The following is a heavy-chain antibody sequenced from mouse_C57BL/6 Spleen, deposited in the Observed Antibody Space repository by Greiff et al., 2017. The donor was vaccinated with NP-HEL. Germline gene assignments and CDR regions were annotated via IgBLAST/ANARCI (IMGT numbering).Heavy chain of an antibody. CDR3: AYYGSSRGYAMDY. Sequence: VQLQQPGAELVKPGASVKMSCKASGSPFPSYWITWVKQRPGQGLEWIGDIYPGSGSTNYNEKFKSKATLTVDTSSSTAYMQLSSMTSEESAVYYCAYYGSSRGYAMDYWGQGTSVTVSS. CDR1: GSPFPSYW. V-gene: IGHV1-55*01. J-gene: IGHJ4*01. CDR2: IYPGSGST. D-gene: IGHD1-1*01.